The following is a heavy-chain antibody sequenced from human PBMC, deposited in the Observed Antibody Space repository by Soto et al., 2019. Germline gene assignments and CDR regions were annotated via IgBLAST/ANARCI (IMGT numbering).Heavy chain of an antibody. D-gene: IGHD4-17*01. J-gene: IGHJ6*02. CDR3: ARGFDYGDYARPNYYYYYGMDV. CDR2: IYYSGST. CDR1: GGSISSGDYY. V-gene: IGHV4-30-4*01. Sequence: SETLSLTCTVSGGSISSGDYYWSWIRQPPGKGLEWIGYIYYSGSTYYNPSLKSRVTISVDTSKNQFSLKLSSVTAADTAVYYCARGFDYGDYARPNYYYYYGMDVWGQGTTVTVSS.